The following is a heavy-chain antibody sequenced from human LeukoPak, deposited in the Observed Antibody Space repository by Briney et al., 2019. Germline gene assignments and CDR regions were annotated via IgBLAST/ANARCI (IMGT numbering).Heavy chain of an antibody. D-gene: IGHD1-14*01. CDR1: GGSINTYF. CDR3: ARSPNPRNFDY. CDR2: IHSSGST. J-gene: IGHJ4*01. V-gene: IGHV4-4*08. Sequence: SETLSLTCIVSGGSINTYFWSWIRQPPGKGPEYIGYIHSSGSTNYNPSLRSRATISVDTSKNQFSLKLTSVTAADTAVYSCARSPNPRNFDYWGHGTLVTVSS.